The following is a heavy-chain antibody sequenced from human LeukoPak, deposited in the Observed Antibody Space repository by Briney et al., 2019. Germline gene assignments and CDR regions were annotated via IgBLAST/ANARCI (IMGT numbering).Heavy chain of an antibody. CDR3: ARDTRGWWGGFLDY. Sequence: PGGSLRLSCAASGFTFTSYAMGWVRQAPGKGLEWVSTISGNGGSTYYAASVKGRFTISRDNSKNTLYLQMNSLRAEETAVYYCARDTRGWWGGFLDYWGQGTLVTVSS. D-gene: IGHD6-19*01. CDR2: ISGNGGST. V-gene: IGHV3-23*01. CDR1: GFTFTSYA. J-gene: IGHJ4*02.